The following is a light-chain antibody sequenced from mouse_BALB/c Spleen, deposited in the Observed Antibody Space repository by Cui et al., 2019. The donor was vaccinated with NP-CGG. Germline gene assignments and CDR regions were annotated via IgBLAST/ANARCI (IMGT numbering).Light chain of an antibody. J-gene: IGLJ1*01. Sequence: QAVVTQESALTTSPGETVTLTCRSSTGAVTTSNYANWVQEKPDHLFTGIIGGTNNRVPGVPARFSGSLIGDKAALTITGAQTEDEAIYFCALWYSNHWVFGGGTILTVL. CDR2: GTN. CDR1: TGAVTTSNY. CDR3: ALWYSNHWV. V-gene: IGLV1*01.